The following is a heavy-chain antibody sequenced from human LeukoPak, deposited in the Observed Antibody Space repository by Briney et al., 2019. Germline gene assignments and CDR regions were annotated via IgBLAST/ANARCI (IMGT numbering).Heavy chain of an antibody. CDR3: AVVYYYGSGNYAFHI. CDR1: GYTFSDYY. J-gene: IGHJ3*02. CDR2: INPDSGGT. Sequence: GASVKVSCKASGYTFSDYYMHWLRQAPGQGLEWMGWINPDSGGTNYAQDFQGRVTMTRDTSISTAYMELSRLRSDDTAVYYCAVVYYYGSGNYAFHIWGQGTMVTVSS. V-gene: IGHV1-2*02. D-gene: IGHD3-10*01.